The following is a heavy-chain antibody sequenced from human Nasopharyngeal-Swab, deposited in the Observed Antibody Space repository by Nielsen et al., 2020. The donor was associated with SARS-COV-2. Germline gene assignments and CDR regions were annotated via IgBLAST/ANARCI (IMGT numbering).Heavy chain of an antibody. V-gene: IGHV3-30*18. J-gene: IGHJ4*02. Sequence: GESLKISCAASGFTFSSSGMDWVRQAPGKELEWVAVISYDGSNEYYGDSVKGRFTISRDNSKNTLYLQMNSLRVDDTAVYYCAKDVHGDYGGIDYWGQGILVTVSS. CDR2: ISYDGSNE. CDR3: AKDVHGDYGGIDY. CDR1: GFTFSSSG. D-gene: IGHD4-17*01.